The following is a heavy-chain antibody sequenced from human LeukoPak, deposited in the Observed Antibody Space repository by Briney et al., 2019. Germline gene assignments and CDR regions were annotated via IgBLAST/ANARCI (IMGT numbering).Heavy chain of an antibody. CDR3: AKDPLGVVDAFDL. CDR2: ISGSSSNT. J-gene: IGHJ3*01. Sequence: GGSLRLSCVGSGFTFSTYAMNWVRQAPGKGLEWVSTISGSSSNTYYAESVKGRFTIPRDNSKNTVFLQMNSLRAEDTAIYYCAKDPLGVVDAFDLWGQGTVVTVSS. CDR1: GFTFSTYA. D-gene: IGHD2-21*01. V-gene: IGHV3-23*01.